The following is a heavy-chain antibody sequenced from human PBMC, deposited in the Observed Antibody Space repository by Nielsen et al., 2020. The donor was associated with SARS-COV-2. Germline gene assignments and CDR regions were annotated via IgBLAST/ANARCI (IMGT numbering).Heavy chain of an antibody. D-gene: IGHD6-19*01. CDR2: IYHSGST. CDR3: ARGEYSGWPYTFDY. V-gene: IGHV4-4*02. Sequence: SETLSLTCAVSGGSISSSNWWSWVRQPPGKGLEWIGEIYHSGSTNYNPSLKSRVTISVDKSKNQFSLKLSSVTAADTAVYYCARGEYSGWPYTFDYWGQGTLVTVSS. J-gene: IGHJ4*02. CDR1: GGSISSSNW.